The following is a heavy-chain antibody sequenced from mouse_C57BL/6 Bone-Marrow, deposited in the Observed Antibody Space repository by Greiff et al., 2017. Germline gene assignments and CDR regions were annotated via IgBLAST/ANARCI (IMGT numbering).Heavy chain of an antibody. V-gene: IGHV7-4*01. CDR3: VKADYYGSNPFDY. CDR2: IRNKANGYTT. J-gene: IGHJ2*01. CDR1: GFTFTDYY. Sequence: EVKLVESGGGLVQPGASLRLSCAASGFTFTDYYMSWVRQPPGKAPEWLALIRNKANGYTTEYTSSVKGRFTISSDNSQNILYFQMNTLMAEDSSTYYCVKADYYGSNPFDYWGQGTTLTVSS. D-gene: IGHD1-1*01.